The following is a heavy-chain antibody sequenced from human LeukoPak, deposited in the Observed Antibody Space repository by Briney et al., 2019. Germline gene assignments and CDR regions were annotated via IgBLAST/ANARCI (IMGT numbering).Heavy chain of an antibody. CDR3: AKDWTTVVTPKGYYFDS. Sequence: PGGSLRLSCAASGFSFNNYAMSWVSQAQGKGLEWVSAISTTGGSTYYADSVKGRFTISRDNSKNTLSLQMDSLRVEDTAVYYCAKDWTTVVTPKGYYFDSWGQGTLVTVSS. D-gene: IGHD4-23*01. V-gene: IGHV3-23*01. J-gene: IGHJ4*02. CDR2: ISTTGGST. CDR1: GFSFNNYA.